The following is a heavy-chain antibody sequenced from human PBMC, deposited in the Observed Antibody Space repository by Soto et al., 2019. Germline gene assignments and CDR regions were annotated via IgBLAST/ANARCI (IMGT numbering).Heavy chain of an antibody. V-gene: IGHV3-15*01. CDR1: GFTLSNAW. Sequence: GGSLRLSCAASGFTLSNAWMSWVRQAPGKGLEWVGRIKSKTDGGTTDYAAPVKGRFTISRDDSKNTLYLQMNSLKTEDTAVYYCTTVYPYYDFWSGSKGYYFDYWGQGTLVTVSS. CDR2: IKSKTDGGTT. D-gene: IGHD3-3*01. J-gene: IGHJ4*02. CDR3: TTVYPYYDFWSGSKGYYFDY.